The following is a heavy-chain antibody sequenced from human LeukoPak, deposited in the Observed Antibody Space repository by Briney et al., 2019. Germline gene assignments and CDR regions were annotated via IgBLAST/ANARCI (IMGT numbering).Heavy chain of an antibody. CDR2: IKQDGSEK. J-gene: IGHJ5*02. Sequence: PGGSLRLSCVASGFTFSSSWMTWVRQAAGKGLEWVANIKQDGSEKHYAESVAGRFTISRNNAKNSLYLQMNNLNSEDTAVYSCATAGDRSCFDPWGRGTLVTVSS. V-gene: IGHV3-7*01. CDR3: ATAGDRSCFDP. D-gene: IGHD3-10*01. CDR1: GFTFSSSW.